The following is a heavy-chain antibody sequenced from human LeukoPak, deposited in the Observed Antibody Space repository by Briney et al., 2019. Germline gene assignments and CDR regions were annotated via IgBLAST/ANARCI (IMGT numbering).Heavy chain of an antibody. V-gene: IGHV4-39*07. CDR3: ARKQTGTMYDV. D-gene: IGHD1-7*01. CDR2: FSSGGSA. CDR1: CGSISSSSYS. Sequence: SETLSLTCIVPCGSISSSSYSWAWIRQSPGKGLEWIGTFSSGGSAYYNPSLTSRVSISKDTSDNQFSLRLYSVTAADTAVHCCARKQTGTMYDVWGQGTQVTVSS. J-gene: IGHJ4*02.